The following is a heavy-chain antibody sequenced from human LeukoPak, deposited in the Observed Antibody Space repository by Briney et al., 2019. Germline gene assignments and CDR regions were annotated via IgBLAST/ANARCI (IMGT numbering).Heavy chain of an antibody. CDR3: ARLTVSSIAARHNYYYYMDV. V-gene: IGHV1-2*02. D-gene: IGHD6-6*01. CDR2: INPNSGGT. CDR1: GYTFTGYY. Sequence: ASVKVSCKASGYTFTGYYMHWVRQAPGQGLEWMGWINPNSGGTNYAQKFQGRVTMTRDTSISTAYMELSRLRSDDTAVYYCARLTVSSIAARHNYYYYMDVWGKGTTVTVS. J-gene: IGHJ6*03.